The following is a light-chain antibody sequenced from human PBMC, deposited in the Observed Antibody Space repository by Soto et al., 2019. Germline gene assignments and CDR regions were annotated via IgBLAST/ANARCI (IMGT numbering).Light chain of an antibody. CDR2: DAS. Sequence: EIVLTQSPATLSLSPGERATLSCSASQSVSSYLAWYQQKPGQAPRLLIYDASNRATGIPARFSGSGSGTDFTLTISSLEPEDFAVYYCQQRSNWPPLWTFGQGTKLEIK. CDR3: QQRSNWPPLWT. CDR1: QSVSSY. J-gene: IGKJ2*02. V-gene: IGKV3-11*01.